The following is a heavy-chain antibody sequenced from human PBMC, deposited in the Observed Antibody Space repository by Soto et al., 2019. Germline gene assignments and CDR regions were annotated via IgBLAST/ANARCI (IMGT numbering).Heavy chain of an antibody. CDR2: IDPSDSYT. CDR1: GDSFTSYW. D-gene: IGHD3-3*01. J-gene: IGHJ6*01. V-gene: IGHV5-10-1*01. CDR3: ARQSYDFWSGYPSYGMDV. Sequence: PGESVNISCKVSGDSFTSYWIIWVLQMPGKGLEWMGRIDPSDSYTNYSPSFQGHVTISADKSISTAYLQWSRLKASDTAMYYCARQSYDFWSGYPSYGMDVWGQGTTVTVSS.